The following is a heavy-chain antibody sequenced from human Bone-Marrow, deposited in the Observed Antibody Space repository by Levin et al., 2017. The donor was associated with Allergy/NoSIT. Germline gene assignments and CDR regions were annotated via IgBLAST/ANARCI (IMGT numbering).Heavy chain of an antibody. CDR3: AGYDTSAYHSPFDY. D-gene: IGHD3-22*01. CDR2: ISGSGGNT. J-gene: IGHJ4*02. CDR1: GFIFSNYA. V-gene: IGHV3-23*01. Sequence: SCAASGFIFSNYAMNWVRQAPGKGLEWVSPISGSGGNTHYADSVKGRFTFSRDNSKNTLYLQMNSLRAEDTAVYYCAGYDTSAYHSPFDYWGQGTLVTVSS.